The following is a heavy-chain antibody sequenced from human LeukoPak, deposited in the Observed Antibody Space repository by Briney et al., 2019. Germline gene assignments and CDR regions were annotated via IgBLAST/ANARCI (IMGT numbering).Heavy chain of an antibody. CDR2: IIPILGIA. Sequence: SVKVSCKASGGTFSSYAISWVRQAPGQGLEWMGRIIPILGIANYAQKFQGRVTITADKSTSTAYMELSSLRSEDTAVYYCARDKTPGLLAAAGTSPYYYYYGMDVWGQGTTVTVSS. D-gene: IGHD6-13*01. V-gene: IGHV1-69*04. CDR3: ARDKTPGLLAAAGTSPYYYYYGMDV. J-gene: IGHJ6*02. CDR1: GGTFSSYA.